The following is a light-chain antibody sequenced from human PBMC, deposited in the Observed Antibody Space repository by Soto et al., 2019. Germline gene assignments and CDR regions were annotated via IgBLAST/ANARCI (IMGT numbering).Light chain of an antibody. Sequence: EVVLTQSPGTLSLSPGERATLSCRASENVSNNYLAWYQQKPGQAPRLLIFGSSDRAAGIPDRFSGSGSGTDFTLTIISLEPEDFEVYYCQQYGSSPPYTFGQGTKLEIK. J-gene: IGKJ2*01. CDR3: QQYGSSPPYT. V-gene: IGKV3-20*01. CDR1: ENVSNNY. CDR2: GSS.